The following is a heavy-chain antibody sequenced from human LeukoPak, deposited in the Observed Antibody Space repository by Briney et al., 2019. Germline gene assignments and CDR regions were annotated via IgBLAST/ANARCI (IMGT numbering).Heavy chain of an antibody. CDR3: TRDHHRRHYDSQARNTFDI. CDR1: GFTFSSYS. CDR2: ISSSSSTI. V-gene: IGHV3-48*01. Sequence: GGSLRLSCAASGFTFSSYSMNWVRQAPGQGLEWVSYISSSSSTIYYADSVRGRFTISRDNAKNSLYLQMNSLRAEDTAVYYCTRDHHRRHYDSQARNTFDIWGQGTMVTVSS. J-gene: IGHJ3*02. D-gene: IGHD3-22*01.